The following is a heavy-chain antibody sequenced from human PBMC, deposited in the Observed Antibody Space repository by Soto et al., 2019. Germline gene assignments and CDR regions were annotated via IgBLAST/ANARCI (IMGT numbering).Heavy chain of an antibody. CDR3: ARAVIVGATTDAFDI. Sequence: QVQLVQSGAEVKKPGASVKVSCKASGYTFTGYYMHWVRQAPGQGVEWMGWINPNSGGTNYAQKFQGRVTMTRDTSISTAYMELSRLRSDDTAVYYCARAVIVGATTDAFDIWGQGTMVTVSS. CDR2: INPNSGGT. CDR1: GYTFTGYY. D-gene: IGHD1-26*01. V-gene: IGHV1-2*02. J-gene: IGHJ3*02.